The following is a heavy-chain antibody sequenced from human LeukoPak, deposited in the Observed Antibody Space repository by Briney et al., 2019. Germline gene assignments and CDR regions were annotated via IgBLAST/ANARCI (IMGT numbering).Heavy chain of an antibody. Sequence: SVKVSCKASGGTFSSYAISWVRQAPGQGLEWMGGIIPIFGTANYAQKFQGRVTITADESTSTAYMELSSLRSEDTAVYYCARDHSGYEGAYYYYGMDVWGQGTTVTVSS. CDR2: IIPIFGTA. D-gene: IGHD5-12*01. CDR3: ARDHSGYEGAYYYYGMDV. CDR1: GGTFSSYA. V-gene: IGHV1-69*13. J-gene: IGHJ6*02.